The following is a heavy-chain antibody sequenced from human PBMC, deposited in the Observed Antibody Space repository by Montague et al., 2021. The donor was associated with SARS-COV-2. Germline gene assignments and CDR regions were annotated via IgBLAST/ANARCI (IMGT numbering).Heavy chain of an antibody. CDR2: ISISGST. CDR3: AGDIAVAGLFDY. J-gene: IGHJ4*02. CDR1: GGSISSGSYY. Sequence: TLSLTCTVSGGSISSGSYYWSWIRQPAGKGLEWIGRISISGSTNYNPSLKSRVTISVDTSKYQFSLKLSSVTAADTAVYYCAGDIAVAGLFDYWGQGTLVTVSS. V-gene: IGHV4-61*02. D-gene: IGHD6-19*01.